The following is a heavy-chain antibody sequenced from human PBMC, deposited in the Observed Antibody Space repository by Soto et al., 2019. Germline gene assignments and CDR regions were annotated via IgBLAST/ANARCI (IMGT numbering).Heavy chain of an antibody. CDR3: ARFDSSGYYYDQDYYYGMDV. V-gene: IGHV3-33*01. D-gene: IGHD3-22*01. J-gene: IGHJ6*02. CDR1: GFTFSSYG. CDR2: IWYDGSNK. Sequence: GGSLRLSCAASGFTFSSYGMHWVRQAPGKGLEWVAVIWYDGSNKYYADSVKGRFTISRDNSKNTLYLQMNSLRAEDTAVYYCARFDSSGYYYDQDYYYGMDVWGQGTTVTISS.